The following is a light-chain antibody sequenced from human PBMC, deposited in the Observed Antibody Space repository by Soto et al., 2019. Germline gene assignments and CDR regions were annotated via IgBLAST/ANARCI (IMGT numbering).Light chain of an antibody. CDR1: QSIRIT. J-gene: IGKJ1*01. CDR2: DAS. Sequence: ETVMTQSPATLSVSPGERATLSCRASQSIRITLAWFQQKPGQAPRLLIYDASKRATGIPARFSGSGSGTEFTLTISSLQSEDCAVYYCQQYNNWPRTFGQGTIVDIK. CDR3: QQYNNWPRT. V-gene: IGKV3-15*01.